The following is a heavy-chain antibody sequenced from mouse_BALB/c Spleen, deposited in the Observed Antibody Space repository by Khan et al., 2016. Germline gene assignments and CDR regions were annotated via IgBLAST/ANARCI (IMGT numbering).Heavy chain of an antibody. CDR2: INRDSSTL. J-gene: IGHJ3*01. CDR3: SSARYDGYLAY. Sequence: EVKLLESGGGRVQPGGSRKLSCAASGFDCSRYWMSWVRHAPGNGREWIGEINRDSSTLNYTPSLEDKFIISRDNAKTTLYLQMSKGRSEDKALDCWSSARYDGYLAYWGQGTLVTVSA. D-gene: IGHD2-14*01. CDR1: GFDCSRYW. V-gene: IGHV4-1*02.